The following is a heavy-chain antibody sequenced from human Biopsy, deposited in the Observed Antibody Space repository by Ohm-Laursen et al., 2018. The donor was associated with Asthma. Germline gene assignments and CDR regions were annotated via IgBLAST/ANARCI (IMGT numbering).Heavy chain of an antibody. CDR3: ARKAGSCISRTCYSLDF. CDR2: INPVFGTT. Sequence: GESLRISCKSLGGTFNTYVIGWVRQAPGQGLEWMGGINPVFGTTTYPQKFQDRVTITADDSTSTVYMELSSLRSEDTAVYYCARKAGSCISRTCYSLDFWGQGTLVTVSS. D-gene: IGHD2-2*01. V-gene: IGHV1-69*01. CDR1: GGTFNTYV. J-gene: IGHJ4*02.